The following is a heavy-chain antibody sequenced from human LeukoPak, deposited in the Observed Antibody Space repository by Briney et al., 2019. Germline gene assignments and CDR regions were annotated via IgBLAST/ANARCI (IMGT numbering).Heavy chain of an antibody. CDR3: ARAHRGYDYELYYYYYMDV. CDR1: GGSISTFY. J-gene: IGHJ6*03. D-gene: IGHD5-12*01. V-gene: IGHV4-59*01. CDR2: MHYSGSS. Sequence: SETLSLTCTVSGGSISTFYWSWIRRPPGKGLDWIGYMHYSGSSNYNPSLKSRVTISLDTSKNQVSLKLTSVTPADSAMYYCARAHRGYDYELYYYYYMDVWGKGTTVTVSS.